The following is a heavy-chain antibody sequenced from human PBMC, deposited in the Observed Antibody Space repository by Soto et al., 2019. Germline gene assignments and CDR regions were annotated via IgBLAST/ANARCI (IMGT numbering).Heavy chain of an antibody. CDR3: AKGPPLGYCSSTTCYTAYYYYMDV. V-gene: IGHV3-23*01. J-gene: IGHJ6*03. CDR1: GFTFSRYG. D-gene: IGHD2-2*02. CDR2: ISGSGGST. Sequence: GGSLRLSCVGSGFTFSRYGLHWVRQTPGKGLEWVSAISGSGGSTYYADSVKGRFTISRDNSKNTLYLQMNSLRAEDTAVYYCAKGPPLGYCSSTTCYTAYYYYMDVWGKGTTVTVSS.